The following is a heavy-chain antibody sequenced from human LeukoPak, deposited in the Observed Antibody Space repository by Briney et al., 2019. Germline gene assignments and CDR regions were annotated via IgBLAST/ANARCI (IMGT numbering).Heavy chain of an antibody. CDR1: GGSISSYY. D-gene: IGHD3-16*01. CDR3: ARWYDYVWGSYSGFDP. Sequence: SETLSLTCTVSGGSISSYYWSWIRQPPGKGLEWIGYIYYSGSTNYNPSLKSRVTISVDTSKNQFSLKLSSVTAADTAVYYCARWYDYVWGSYSGFDPWGQGTPVTVSS. J-gene: IGHJ5*02. V-gene: IGHV4-59*01. CDR2: IYYSGST.